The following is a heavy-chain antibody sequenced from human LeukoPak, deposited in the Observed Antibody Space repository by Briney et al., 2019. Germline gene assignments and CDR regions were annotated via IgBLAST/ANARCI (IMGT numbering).Heavy chain of an antibody. CDR3: ASEARPDAFHT. J-gene: IGHJ3*02. CDR2: ISYDGSNE. V-gene: IGHV3-30*19. Sequence: PGGSLRLSCAASGFTFSSYAMHWVRQAPGKGLEWVAVISYDGSNEFYADSVKGRFTISRDNSRNTLYLQMNSLRPEDTAVYYSASEARPDAFHTWGQGTMVTVSS. CDR1: GFTFSSYA. D-gene: IGHD6-6*01.